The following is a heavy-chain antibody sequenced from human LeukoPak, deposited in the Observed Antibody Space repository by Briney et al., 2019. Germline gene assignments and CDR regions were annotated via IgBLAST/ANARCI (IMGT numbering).Heavy chain of an antibody. CDR2: IYYSGST. D-gene: IGHD1-26*01. Sequence: PSETLPLTCTVSGVSMSSSPYYWGWIRQPPGKGLEWIGSIYYSGSTYYNPSLKSRVTISVDTSNNQFSLKLTSVTAADTAVYYCAKSGGYGLIDYWGQGTLVTVSS. V-gene: IGHV4-39*01. J-gene: IGHJ4*02. CDR3: AKSGGYGLIDY. CDR1: GVSMSSSPYY.